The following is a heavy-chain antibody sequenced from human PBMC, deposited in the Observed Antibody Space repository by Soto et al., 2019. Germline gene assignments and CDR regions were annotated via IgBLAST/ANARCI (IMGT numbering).Heavy chain of an antibody. V-gene: IGHV4-34*09. CDR3: ASGNAWEVLLAY. D-gene: IGHD1-26*01. Sequence: PSETLSLTCTVSGGSFSGYFWTWIRQPPGKGLEWLAEINHSGITNYNPSVESRVSMSVDTSKNQFSLKLSSVTAADTAVYYCASGNAWEVLLAYWGQGTLVTVSS. CDR2: INHSGIT. CDR1: GGSFSGYF. J-gene: IGHJ4*02.